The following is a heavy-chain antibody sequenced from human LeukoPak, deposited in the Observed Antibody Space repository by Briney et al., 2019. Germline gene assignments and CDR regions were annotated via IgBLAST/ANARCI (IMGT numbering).Heavy chain of an antibody. D-gene: IGHD6-13*01. V-gene: IGHV4-59*01. CDR3: ARDGIAAAGGYYYYYMDV. CDR2: IYYSGST. J-gene: IGHJ6*03. CDR1: GGSISSYY. Sequence: SETLSLTCTVSGGSISSYYWSWIRQPPGKGLEWIGYIYYSGSTNYNPSLKSRVTISVDTSKIQFSLKLSSVTAADTAVYYCARDGIAAAGGYYYYYMDVWGKGTTVTVSS.